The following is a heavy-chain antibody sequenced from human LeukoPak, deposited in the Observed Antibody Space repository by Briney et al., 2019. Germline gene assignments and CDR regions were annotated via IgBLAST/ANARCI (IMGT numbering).Heavy chain of an antibody. D-gene: IGHD3-10*01. CDR2: ISSSSSYI. Sequence: GGSLRLSCAASGFTFSSYSMNWVRQAPGKGLEWVSSISSSSSYIYYADSVKGRFTISRDDAKNSLYLQMNSLRAEDTAVYYCARDRRSGSYYNLDAFDIWGQGTMVTVSS. CDR3: ARDRRSGSYYNLDAFDI. J-gene: IGHJ3*02. CDR1: GFTFSSYS. V-gene: IGHV3-21*01.